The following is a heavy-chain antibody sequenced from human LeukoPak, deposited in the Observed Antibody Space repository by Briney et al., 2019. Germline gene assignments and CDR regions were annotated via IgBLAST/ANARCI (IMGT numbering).Heavy chain of an antibody. V-gene: IGHV4-59*08. CDR1: GGSISSYY. Sequence: PSETLSLICTVSGGSISSYYWSWIRQPPGKGLEWIGYIYYSGSTNYNPSLKSRVTISVDTSKNQFALKLSSVTAADTAVYYCARHVGYYAHLDYWGQGTLVTVSS. J-gene: IGHJ4*02. CDR3: ARHVGYYAHLDY. CDR2: IYYSGST. D-gene: IGHD1-26*01.